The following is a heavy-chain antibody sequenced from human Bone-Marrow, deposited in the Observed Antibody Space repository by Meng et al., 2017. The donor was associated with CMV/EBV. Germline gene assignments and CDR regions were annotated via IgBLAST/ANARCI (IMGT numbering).Heavy chain of an antibody. CDR3: AMSDSGGRSFES. Sequence: GESLKISCAASGFTFTTYEMNWVRQAPGKGLEWVSITYSDGTTQYADSVKGRFTVSRDKSENTLYLHMKSLRGNDTAIYYCAMSDSGGRSFESWGQGTLVTVSS. D-gene: IGHD3-10*01. CDR1: GFTFTTYE. CDR2: TYSDGTT. V-gene: IGHV3-53*01. J-gene: IGHJ4*02.